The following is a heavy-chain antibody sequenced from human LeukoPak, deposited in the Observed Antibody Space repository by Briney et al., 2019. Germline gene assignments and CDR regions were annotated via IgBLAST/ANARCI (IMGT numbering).Heavy chain of an antibody. J-gene: IGHJ3*02. CDR3: ARNILFAFDI. CDR1: GLTVSSSY. CDR2: IYNDGSA. V-gene: IGHV3-53*01. Sequence: GGSLTLSCAASGLTVSSSYMSWVRQAPGKGLEWVSIIYNDGSAYYADSMKGRFTISRDNSKNTLYLQVNSLRAEDTAMYYCARNILFAFDIWGQGTMVAVSS.